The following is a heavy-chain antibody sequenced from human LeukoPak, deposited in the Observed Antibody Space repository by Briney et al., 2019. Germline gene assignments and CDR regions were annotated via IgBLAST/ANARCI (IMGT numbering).Heavy chain of an antibody. D-gene: IGHD4-23*01. Sequence: SETLSLTCTVSGGSISSYYWSWIRQPPGKGLEWIGYIYYSGSTNYNPSLKSRVTISVDTSKNQFSLKLSSVTAADTAVYYCARHARYYGGNSVLTVPTHWGQGTLVTVSS. J-gene: IGHJ1*01. CDR2: IYYSGST. CDR3: ARHARYYGGNSVLTVPTH. V-gene: IGHV4-59*08. CDR1: GGSISSYY.